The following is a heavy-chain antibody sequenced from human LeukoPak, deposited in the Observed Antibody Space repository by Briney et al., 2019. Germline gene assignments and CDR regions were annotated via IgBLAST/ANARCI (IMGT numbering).Heavy chain of an antibody. Sequence: MTSETLSLTCTVSGGSISSYYWSWIRRPAGKGLEWIGRIYTSGSTNYNPSLKSRVTMSVDTSKNQFSLKLSSVTAADTAVYYCARVSGSYPYYYYYMDVWGKGTTVTISS. CDR3: ARVSGSYPYYYYYMDV. J-gene: IGHJ6*03. CDR1: GGSISSYY. V-gene: IGHV4-4*07. CDR2: IYTSGST. D-gene: IGHD1-26*01.